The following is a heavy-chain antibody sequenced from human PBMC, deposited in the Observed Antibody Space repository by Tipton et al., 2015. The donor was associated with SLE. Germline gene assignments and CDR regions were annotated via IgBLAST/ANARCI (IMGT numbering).Heavy chain of an antibody. V-gene: IGHV4-59*01. J-gene: IGHJ4*02. Sequence: PGLVKPSETLSLTCTVSGGSISGYYWSWIRQPPGKGLEWIGYIYYSGSTNYNPSLKSRVTISVDTSKNQFSLKLSSVTAADTAVYYCARWTGPTVNFDYWGQGTLVTVSS. CDR3: ARWTGPTVNFDY. CDR1: GGSISGYY. D-gene: IGHD3/OR15-3a*01. CDR2: IYYSGST.